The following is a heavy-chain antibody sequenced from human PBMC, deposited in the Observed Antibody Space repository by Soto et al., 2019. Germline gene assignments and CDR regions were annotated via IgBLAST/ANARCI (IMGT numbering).Heavy chain of an antibody. CDR1: GGSISSGGYY. D-gene: IGHD3-10*01. V-gene: IGHV4-31*03. Sequence: SETLSLTCTVSGGSISSGGYYWSWIRQHPGKGLEWIGYIYYSGSTYYNPSLKSRVTISVDTSKNQFSLKLSSVTAADTAVYYCARDRYYGSGSYRKFAPWGQGTLVTV. CDR3: ARDRYYGSGSYRKFAP. CDR2: IYYSGST. J-gene: IGHJ5*02.